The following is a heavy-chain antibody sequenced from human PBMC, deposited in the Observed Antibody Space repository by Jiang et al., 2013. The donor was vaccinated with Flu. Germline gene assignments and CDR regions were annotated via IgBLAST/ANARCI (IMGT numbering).Heavy chain of an antibody. V-gene: IGHV4-39*07. CDR1: GGSISSSGYF. D-gene: IGHD1-14*01. CDR2: IYYGGTT. J-gene: IGHJ4*02. CDR3: ARDRNHFDSTGYSDF. Sequence: TLSLTCTVSGGSISSSGYFWGWIRQPPGQGLEWIGSIYYGGTTHSNPSLKSRVTLSVDTSKNQFSLTLKSVTAADTAVYYCARDRNHFDSTGYSDFWGQGTLVTVSS.